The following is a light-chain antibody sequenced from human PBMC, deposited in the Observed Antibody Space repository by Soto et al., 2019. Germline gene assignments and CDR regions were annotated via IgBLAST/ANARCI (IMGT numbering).Light chain of an antibody. Sequence: QSVLTQPASVSGSPGQSITISCTGTSSDVGAYNYVSWYQQHPGKAPKLMIHDVSNRPSGVSNRFSGSKSGNTASLTISGLQAEDEADYYCSSYTSSSTDVFGTGTKVTVL. J-gene: IGLJ1*01. CDR1: SSDVGAYNY. V-gene: IGLV2-14*01. CDR2: DVS. CDR3: SSYTSSSTDV.